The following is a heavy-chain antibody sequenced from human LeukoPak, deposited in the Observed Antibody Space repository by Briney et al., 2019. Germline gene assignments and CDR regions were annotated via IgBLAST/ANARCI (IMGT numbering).Heavy chain of an antibody. CDR2: IYFTGST. Sequence: SETLSLTCTVSSGSISTYYWSWIRQPPGKGLEWIGYIYFTGSTNYNPSLKSRVTISVDTSKNQFSLKLSSVTAADTAVYYCAREGKWELQGALDIWGQGTMVTVSS. D-gene: IGHD1-26*01. CDR1: SGSISTYY. J-gene: IGHJ3*02. CDR3: AREGKWELQGALDI. V-gene: IGHV4-59*01.